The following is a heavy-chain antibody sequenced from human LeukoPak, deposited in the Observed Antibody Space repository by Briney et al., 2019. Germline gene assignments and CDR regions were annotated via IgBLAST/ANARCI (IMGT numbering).Heavy chain of an antibody. D-gene: IGHD5-24*01. Sequence: GGSLRLSCAASGFTFSSYWMSWVRQAPGKGLEWVANIKQDGSEKNYVDSVKGRFTISRDNAKSSLYLQMNSLRAEDTAVYYCARDLHRDGVNWPYFDHWGQGTLVTVSS. CDR3: ARDLHRDGVNWPYFDH. CDR2: IKQDGSEK. J-gene: IGHJ4*02. V-gene: IGHV3-7*01. CDR1: GFTFSSYW.